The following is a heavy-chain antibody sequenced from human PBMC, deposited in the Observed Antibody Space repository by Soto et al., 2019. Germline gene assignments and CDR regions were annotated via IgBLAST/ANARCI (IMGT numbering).Heavy chain of an antibody. CDR3: ARLWGGKTLRFLEWLSTIYFDY. V-gene: IGHV4-4*02. CDR1: VGSISSSNW. Sequence: SGTLCLTCAVSVGSISSSNWSSWLRQPPVKGLEWIGEIYHSGSTNYNPSLKSRVTISVDKSKSQFSLKLSSVTAADTAVYYCARLWGGKTLRFLEWLSTIYFDYWGQGTMVTVSS. D-gene: IGHD3-3*01. J-gene: IGHJ4*02. CDR2: IYHSGST.